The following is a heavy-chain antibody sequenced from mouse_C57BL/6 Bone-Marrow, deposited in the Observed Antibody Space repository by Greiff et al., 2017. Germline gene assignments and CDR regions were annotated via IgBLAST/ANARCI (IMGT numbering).Heavy chain of an antibody. Sequence: LQQPGAELVKPGASVKLSCKASGYTFTSYWMQWVKQRPGQGLEWIGEIDPSDSYTNYNQKFKGKATLTVDTSSSTAYMQLSSLTSEDSAVYYCAREGSNYVGYFDVWGTGTTVTVSS. CDR1: GYTFTSYW. CDR3: AREGSNYVGYFDV. J-gene: IGHJ1*03. D-gene: IGHD2-5*01. CDR2: IDPSDSYT. V-gene: IGHV1-50*01.